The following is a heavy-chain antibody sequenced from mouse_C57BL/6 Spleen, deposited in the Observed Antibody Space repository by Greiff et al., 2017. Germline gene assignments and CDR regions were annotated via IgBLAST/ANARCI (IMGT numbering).Heavy chain of an antibody. Sequence: EVQLQESGPGLVKPSQSLSLTCSVTGYSITSGYYWNWIRQFPGNQLEWMGYISYDGSNNYNPSLKNRISITRDTSKNQFFLKFNSVTTEDTATYDCARSDGYYVGYWGQGTTLTVSS. V-gene: IGHV3-6*01. CDR3: ARSDGYYVGY. CDR1: GYSITSGYY. CDR2: ISYDGSN. D-gene: IGHD2-3*01. J-gene: IGHJ2*01.